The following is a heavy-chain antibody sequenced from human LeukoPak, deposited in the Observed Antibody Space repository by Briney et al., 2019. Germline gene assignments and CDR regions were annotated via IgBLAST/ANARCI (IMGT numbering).Heavy chain of an antibody. V-gene: IGHV3-23*01. CDR3: AKFPMITFGGIIGTSSY. CDR2: IDYSGDSP. J-gene: IGHJ4*02. D-gene: IGHD3-16*02. Sequence: GGSLRLSCTGSGFTLSSYEMTWIRQAPGKGLEWVSSIDYSGDSPYYADFVKGRFTISRDNSKNTLYLQMNSLRAEDTARYYCAKFPMITFGGIIGTSSYWGQGTLVTVSS. CDR1: GFTLSSYE.